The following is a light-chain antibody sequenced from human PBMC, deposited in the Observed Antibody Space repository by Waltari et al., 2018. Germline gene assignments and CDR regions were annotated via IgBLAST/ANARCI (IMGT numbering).Light chain of an antibody. CDR3: ATWEDTLSGWV. J-gene: IGLJ3*02. V-gene: IGLV1-36*01. Sequence: QSVLTQPPSVSGVPRQRVTISCSGSNSNIGNNAVAWYQQIPGRAPNLLIYYNVLLPSVVSGRFFCSKSGSSASLAISGLQSEDEADYYCATWEDTLSGWVFGGGTKRTVL. CDR1: NSNIGNNA. CDR2: YNV.